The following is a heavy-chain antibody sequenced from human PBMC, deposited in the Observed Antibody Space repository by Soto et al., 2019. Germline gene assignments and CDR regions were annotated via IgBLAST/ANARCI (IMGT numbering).Heavy chain of an antibody. CDR2: IKSKTDGGTT. J-gene: IGHJ4*01. Sequence: DVQLVESGGGLVKPGGSLRLSCAVSGFTFSNAWMNWVRQAPGKGLEWVGRIKSKTDGGTTDYAAPVKGRFTISRDDSKTTLYLQMNSLKSEDTAVYYCITAPLQQWRADYWGQGTLVTVSS. D-gene: IGHD6-19*01. CDR3: ITAPLQQWRADY. CDR1: GFTFSNAW. V-gene: IGHV3-15*07.